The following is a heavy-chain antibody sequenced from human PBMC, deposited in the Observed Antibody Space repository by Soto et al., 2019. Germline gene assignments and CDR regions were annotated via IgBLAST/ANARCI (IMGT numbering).Heavy chain of an antibody. Sequence: QVQLVQSGAEVKKPGASVKVSCKASGYTFTSYGISWVRQAPGQGLEWMGWISAYNGNTNYAQKLQGRVTMTTDTSTSTAYMELKPLRSNDTAVYYCARDLTGRQRQTPGYWGQGTLVTVSS. D-gene: IGHD1-1*01. CDR3: ARDLTGRQRQTPGY. CDR1: GYTFTSYG. J-gene: IGHJ4*02. CDR2: ISAYNGNT. V-gene: IGHV1-18*01.